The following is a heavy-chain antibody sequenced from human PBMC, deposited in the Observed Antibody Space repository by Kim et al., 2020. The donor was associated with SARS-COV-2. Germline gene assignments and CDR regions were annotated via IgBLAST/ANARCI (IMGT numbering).Heavy chain of an antibody. CDR1: GGSVSSGSYY. V-gene: IGHV4-61*01. J-gene: IGHJ4*02. CDR2: IYYSGST. CDR3: ARADSSSPSYILYYFDY. Sequence: SETLSLTCTVSGGSVSSGSYYWSWIRQPPGKGLEWIGYIYYSGSTNYNPSLKSRVTISVDTSKNQFSLKLSSVTAADTAVYYCARADSSSPSYILYYFDYWGQGTLVTVSS. D-gene: IGHD6-6*01.